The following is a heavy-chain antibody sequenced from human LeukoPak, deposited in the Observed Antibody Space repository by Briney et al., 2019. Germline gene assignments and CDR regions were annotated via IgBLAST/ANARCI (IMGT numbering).Heavy chain of an antibody. CDR1: GFTFSSYA. J-gene: IGHJ5*02. Sequence: GGSLRLSCAASGFTFSSYAMHWVRQAPGKGLEWVAVISYDGSNKYYADSVKGRFTISRDNSKNTLHLQMNSLRAEDTAVYYCARGELLDPWGQGTLVTVSS. CDR3: ARGELLDP. V-gene: IGHV3-30-3*01. D-gene: IGHD3-10*01. CDR2: ISYDGSNK.